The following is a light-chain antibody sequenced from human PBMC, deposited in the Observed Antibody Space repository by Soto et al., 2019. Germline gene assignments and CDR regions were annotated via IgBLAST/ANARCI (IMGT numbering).Light chain of an antibody. CDR2: RAS. Sequence: DIQMTQSPSTLSASVGDRVTITCRASQTISNWLAWYQQKPGKAPKLLIYRASSLERGVSSRFSGSGSGTEFTLTISSLQPDDFAIYYCQQYNSFSVTFGQGTKVEIK. CDR1: QTISNW. V-gene: IGKV1-5*03. J-gene: IGKJ1*01. CDR3: QQYNSFSVT.